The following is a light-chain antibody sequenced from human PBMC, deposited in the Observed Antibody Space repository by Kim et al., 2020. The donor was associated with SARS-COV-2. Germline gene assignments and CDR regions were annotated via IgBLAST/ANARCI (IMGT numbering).Light chain of an antibody. CDR2: KDS. Sequence: PGQTPRITGPGDGLAKQYAYWYQQKPGQAPVLVIYKDSERPSGIPERFSGSSSGTTVTLTISGVQAEDDADYHCQSADSSGTSVVFGGGTQLTVL. J-gene: IGLJ2*01. CDR3: QSADSSGTSVV. CDR1: GLAKQY. V-gene: IGLV3-25*03.